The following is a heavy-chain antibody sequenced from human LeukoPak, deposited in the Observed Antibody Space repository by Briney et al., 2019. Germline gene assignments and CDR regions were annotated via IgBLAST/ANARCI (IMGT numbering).Heavy chain of an antibody. CDR3: ARAATYYYDSRREYYSDY. CDR2: INPNSGGT. CDR1: GYTFTGYY. V-gene: IGHV1-2*02. Sequence: ASVKVSCKASGYTFTGYYMHWVRQAPGQGLEWMGWINPNSGGTNYAQKFQGRVTMTRDMSTSTVYMELSSLRSEDTAVYYCARAATYYYDSRREYYSDYWGQGTLVTVSS. D-gene: IGHD3-22*01. J-gene: IGHJ4*02.